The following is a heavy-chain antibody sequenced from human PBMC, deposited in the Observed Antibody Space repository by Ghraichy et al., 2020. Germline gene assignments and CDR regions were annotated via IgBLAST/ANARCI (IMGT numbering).Heavy chain of an antibody. Sequence: GGSLRLSCTASGFTFGDYAMSWFRQAPGKGLEWVGFIRSKAYGGTTEYAASVKGRFTISRDDSKSIAYLQMNSLKTEDTAVYYCTRVGFPFDFWSGYYRSSLGGEGAFCDYWGQGTLVTVSS. D-gene: IGHD3-3*01. CDR1: GFTFGDYA. CDR2: IRSKAYGGTT. CDR3: TRVGFPFDFWSGYYRSSLGGEGAFCDY. V-gene: IGHV3-49*03. J-gene: IGHJ4*02.